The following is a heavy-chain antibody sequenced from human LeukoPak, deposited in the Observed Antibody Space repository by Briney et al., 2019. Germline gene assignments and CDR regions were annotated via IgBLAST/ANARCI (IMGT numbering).Heavy chain of an antibody. CDR1: GFTFSTYT. Sequence: GGSLRLSCAASGFTFSTYTMNWVRQAPGKGLEWVSSISGSSSYIYYADSVKGRFTISRDNAKNSLYLQMNSLRAEDTAVYYCARESSAVAAYYYFDYWGQGTLVTVSS. J-gene: IGHJ4*02. D-gene: IGHD6-19*01. CDR3: ARESSAVAAYYYFDY. V-gene: IGHV3-21*01. CDR2: ISGSSSYI.